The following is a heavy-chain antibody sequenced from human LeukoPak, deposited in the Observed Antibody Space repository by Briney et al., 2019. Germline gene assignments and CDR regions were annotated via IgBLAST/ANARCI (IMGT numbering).Heavy chain of an antibody. D-gene: IGHD5/OR15-5a*01. Sequence: SETLSLTCTVSGGSISSYYWSWIRQPPGKGLEWIGYTYYSGSTNYNPSLKSRVTISVDTSKNQFSLKLSSVTAADTAVYYCARHLRLRPGSAFDIWGQGTMVTVSS. CDR2: TYYSGST. J-gene: IGHJ3*02. CDR3: ARHLRLRPGSAFDI. CDR1: GGSISSYY. V-gene: IGHV4-59*08.